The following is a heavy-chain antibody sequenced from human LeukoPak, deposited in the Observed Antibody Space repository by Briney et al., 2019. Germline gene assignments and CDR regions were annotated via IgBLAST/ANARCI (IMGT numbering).Heavy chain of an antibody. CDR3: GRRRGGEVDAFDI. Sequence: SETLSLTCTVSGGSISSYYWSWIRQPPGKGLEWIGYIYYSGSTNYNPSLKSRVTISVDTSKNQFSLKLSSVTAADTAVYYCGRRRGGEVDAFDIWGQGTMVTVSS. CDR1: GGSISSYY. CDR2: IYYSGST. V-gene: IGHV4-59*12. J-gene: IGHJ3*02. D-gene: IGHD2-21*01.